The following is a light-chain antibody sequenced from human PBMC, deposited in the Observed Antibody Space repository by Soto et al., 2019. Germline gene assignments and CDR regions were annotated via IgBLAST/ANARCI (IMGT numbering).Light chain of an antibody. Sequence: EIVLTQSPGTLSLSPGERATLPCRASQSVGSTYLAWYQQKPGQAPRLLIYGTFSRATAIPDRFSGSGSGTDFTLSISRLEPEDFAVYYCQQYGDSPWTFGQGTKV. CDR1: QSVGSTY. J-gene: IGKJ1*01. V-gene: IGKV3-20*01. CDR2: GTF. CDR3: QQYGDSPWT.